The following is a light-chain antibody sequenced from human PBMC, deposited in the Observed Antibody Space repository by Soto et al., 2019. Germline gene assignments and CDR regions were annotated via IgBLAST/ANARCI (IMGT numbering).Light chain of an antibody. CDR3: QHNNGYSWT. J-gene: IGKJ1*01. CDR2: DAS. V-gene: IGKV1-5*01. CDR1: QDISNY. Sequence: DIQMTQSPSSLSASVGDIVTITCQASQDISNYLKWYQQKPGKAPKVLIYDASSLESGVPSRFSGSGSGTEFTLTISSLQPDDFATYYCQHNNGYSWTFGQGTKVE.